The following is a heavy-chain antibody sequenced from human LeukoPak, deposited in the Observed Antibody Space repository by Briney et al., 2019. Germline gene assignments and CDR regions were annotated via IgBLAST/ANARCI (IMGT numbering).Heavy chain of an antibody. Sequence: GPLRLSCAASGFTFSSYWMSWVRQAPGKGLEWVANIKQDGSEKYYVDSVKGRFTISRDNAKNSLYLQMNSLRAEDTAVYYCARSMITFGGVIEDWGQGTLVTVSS. CDR1: GFTFSSYW. CDR2: IKQDGSEK. V-gene: IGHV3-7*01. J-gene: IGHJ4*02. CDR3: ARSMITFGGVIED. D-gene: IGHD3-16*02.